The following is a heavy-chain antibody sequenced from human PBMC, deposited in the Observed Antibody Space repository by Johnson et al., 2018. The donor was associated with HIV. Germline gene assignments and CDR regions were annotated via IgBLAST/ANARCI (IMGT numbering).Heavy chain of an antibody. CDR1: GFTFDDYG. D-gene: IGHD3-9*01. CDR2: IKSKTDDGTT. J-gene: IGHJ3*02. CDR3: TTPGIYYDILTGYYKAVEGDDAFDI. V-gene: IGHV3-15*01. Sequence: EVQLVESGGGLVQPGGSLRLSCAASGFTFDDYGMSWVRQAPGKGLEWVGRIKSKTDDGTTDDAAPVQCRLTLSTAHSKSSLDLQMNSLKTEDTAVYDGTTPGIYYDILTGYYKAVEGDDAFDIWGQGTMVTVSS.